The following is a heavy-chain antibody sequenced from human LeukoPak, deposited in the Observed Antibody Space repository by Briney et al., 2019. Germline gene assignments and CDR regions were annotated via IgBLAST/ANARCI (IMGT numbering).Heavy chain of an antibody. CDR2: IYHSGST. D-gene: IGHD3-10*01. CDR3: ARVRDYGSGSYYNGEVDY. V-gene: IGHV4-38-2*01. Sequence: SETLSLTCAVSGYSISSGYYWGWIRQPPGKGLEWIGSIYHSGSTYYNPSHKSRVTISVDTSKNQFSLKLSSVTAADTAVYYCARVRDYGSGSYYNGEVDYWGQGTLVTVSS. CDR1: GYSISSGYY. J-gene: IGHJ4*02.